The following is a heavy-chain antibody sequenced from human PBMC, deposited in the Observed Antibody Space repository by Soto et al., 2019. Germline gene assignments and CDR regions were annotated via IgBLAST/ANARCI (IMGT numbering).Heavy chain of an antibody. J-gene: IGHJ6*02. CDR1: GGSISTYY. CDR2: KYYSGIT. V-gene: IGHV4-59*01. D-gene: IGHD3-3*01. Sequence: SETLSLTCTVSGGSISTYYSRCIRQPPGGGRVWIGYKYYSGITNYNPTLKSRVTISVDTSKTKFSLKLSSVTAADTAVYYCARGYDFWSGYYPEVLDNYSYGMDVWGQGTPVTVSS. CDR3: ARGYDFWSGYYPEVLDNYSYGMDV.